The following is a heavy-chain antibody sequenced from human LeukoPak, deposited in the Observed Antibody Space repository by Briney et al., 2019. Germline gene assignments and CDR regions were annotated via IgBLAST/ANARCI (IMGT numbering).Heavy chain of an antibody. D-gene: IGHD6-19*01. V-gene: IGHV4-59*01. CDR3: AISWTYSSGGDYFDY. J-gene: IGHJ4*02. Sequence: SETLSLTCTVSGGSITNFWSWIRQPPGKGLEWIGYIYYIGSTNYNPSLKSRVTISVDTSKNQFSLKLSSVTAADTAVYYCAISWTYSSGGDYFDYWGQGTLVTVSS. CDR2: IYYIGST. CDR1: GGSITNF.